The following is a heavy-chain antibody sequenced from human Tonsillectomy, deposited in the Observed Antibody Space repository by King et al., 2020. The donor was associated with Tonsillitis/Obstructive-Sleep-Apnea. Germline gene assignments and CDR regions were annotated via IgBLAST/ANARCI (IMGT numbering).Heavy chain of an antibody. V-gene: IGHV3-30*04. CDR3: ARDLPNVVVPAAIKGGFDY. CDR1: GFTFRSYA. J-gene: IGHJ4*02. D-gene: IGHD2-2*02. CDR2: ISFDGSNK. Sequence: HVQLVESGGGVVQPGRSLRLSCAASGFTFRSYAMHWVRQAPGKGLEWVAVISFDGSNKYYADSVKGRFTISRDNSKNTLYLQMNSLRAEDTAVYYCARDLPNVVVPAAIKGGFDYWGQGTLVTVSS.